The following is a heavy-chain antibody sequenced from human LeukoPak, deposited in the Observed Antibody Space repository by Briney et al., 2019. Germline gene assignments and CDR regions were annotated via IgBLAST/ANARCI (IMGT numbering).Heavy chain of an antibody. CDR1: GGTFSSYA. D-gene: IGHD5-24*01. CDR2: IIPIFGTA. V-gene: IGHV1-69*05. Sequence: GASVKVSCKASGGTFSSYAISWVRQAPGQGLEWMGGIIPIFGTANYAQKFQGRVTITTDESTSTAYMGLSSLRSADTAVYYCASGRWLPPWGYFDYWGQGTLVTVSS. CDR3: ASGRWLPPWGYFDY. J-gene: IGHJ4*02.